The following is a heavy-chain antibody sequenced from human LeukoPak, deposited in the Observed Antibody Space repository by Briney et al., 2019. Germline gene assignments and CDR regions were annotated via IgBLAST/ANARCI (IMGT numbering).Heavy chain of an antibody. V-gene: IGHV1-2*02. D-gene: IGHD3-22*01. CDR3: ARDYHDSSGHTYYFDD. CDR1: GYTFSGYY. J-gene: IGHJ4*02. CDR2: INPNTCGT. Sequence: ASVKVSCKASGYTFSGYYAHWVRQAPGHGLEGMGWINPNTCGTTYAQKFQGRDTMTRDTSISTAYMELSRLRSDDTAVYYCARDYHDSSGHTYYFDDWGQGTLVTVSS.